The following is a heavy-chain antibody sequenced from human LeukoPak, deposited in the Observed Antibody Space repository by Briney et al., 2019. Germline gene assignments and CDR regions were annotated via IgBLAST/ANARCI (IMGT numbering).Heavy chain of an antibody. CDR1: GGSISSYY. D-gene: IGHD6-19*01. CDR2: IYYSGST. J-gene: IGHJ4*02. Sequence: PSETLSLTCTVSGGSISSYYWSWIRQPPGKGLEWIGYIYYSGSTNYNPSLKSRVTISVDTSKNQFSLKLSSVTAADTAVYYCARFAPGQWLVDCWGQGTLVTVSS. V-gene: IGHV4-59*01. CDR3: ARFAPGQWLVDC.